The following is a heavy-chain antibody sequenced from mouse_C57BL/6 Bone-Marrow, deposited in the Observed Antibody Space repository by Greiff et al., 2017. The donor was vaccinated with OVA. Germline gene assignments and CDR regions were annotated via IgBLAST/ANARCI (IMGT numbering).Heavy chain of an antibody. CDR3: TITSYYLDY. CDR1: GFNIKDDY. CDR2: IDPENGDT. J-gene: IGHJ2*01. V-gene: IGHV14-4*01. Sequence: EVKLMESGAELVRPGASVTLSCTASGFNIKDDYMPWVQQRPDQGLEWIGWIDPENGDTEYASKFQGKATITADPSSNTAYLQLSSLTSEDTAVYYWTITSYYLDYWGQGTTLTVSS. D-gene: IGHD2-12*01.